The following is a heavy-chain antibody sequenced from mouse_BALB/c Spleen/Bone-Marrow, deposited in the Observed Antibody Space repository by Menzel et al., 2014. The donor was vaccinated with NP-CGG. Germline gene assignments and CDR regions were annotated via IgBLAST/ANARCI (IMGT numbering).Heavy chain of an antibody. Sequence: EVKVVESGGGLVQPGGSLKLSCAASGFTFSGYGMSWVRQTPDKGLELVATISGSGSSTYYPDSVKGRFTISRDNARNTLYLQMSSLKSEDTAMYYCARGQDWFDYWGQGTTLTVSS. V-gene: IGHV5-6-3*01. CDR3: ARGQDWFDY. CDR2: ISGSGSST. CDR1: GFTFSGYG. J-gene: IGHJ2*01. D-gene: IGHD4-1*01.